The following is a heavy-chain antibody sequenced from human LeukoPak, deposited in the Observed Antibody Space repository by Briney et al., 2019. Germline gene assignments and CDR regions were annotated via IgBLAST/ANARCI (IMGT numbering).Heavy chain of an antibody. CDR1: GFTFSSYG. V-gene: IGHV3-33*06. D-gene: IGHD3-22*01. CDR2: MWYDGSNK. Sequence: GGSLRLSCAASGFTFSSYGMHWVRQAPGKGLEWVAVMWYDGSNKYYADSVKGRFTISRDNSKNTLYLQMNSMRAEDTAVYYCAKGGSSGYYVDYWGQGTLVTVSS. J-gene: IGHJ4*02. CDR3: AKGGSSGYYVDY.